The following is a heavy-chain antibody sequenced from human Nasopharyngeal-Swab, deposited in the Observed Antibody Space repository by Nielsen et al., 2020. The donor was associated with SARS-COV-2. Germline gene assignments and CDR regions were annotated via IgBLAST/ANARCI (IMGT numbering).Heavy chain of an antibody. CDR1: EFSISSYS. CDR3: ARDASSSWYRLGNWYFDL. V-gene: IGHV3-21*01. J-gene: IGHJ2*01. Sequence: GESLTTSCAASEFSISSYSMNWVRQTPGKGLEWVSSISSTSTYIYYADSVKGRFTVARDNAKNALFLQMDSLRDEDTAVYYCARDASSSWYRLGNWYFDLWGRGTLVTVSS. D-gene: IGHD6-13*01. CDR2: ISSTSTYI.